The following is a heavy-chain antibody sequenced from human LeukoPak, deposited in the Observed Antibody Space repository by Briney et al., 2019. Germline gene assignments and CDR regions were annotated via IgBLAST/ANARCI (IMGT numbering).Heavy chain of an antibody. CDR3: ARGIFI. J-gene: IGHJ3*02. CDR1: GGFFSGYY. Sequence: PSETLSLTCAVYGGFFSGYYWSWIRQPPGKGLEWIGEINHSGSTNYNPSLKSRVTISVDTSKNQFSLKLSSVTAADTAVYYCARGIFIWGQGTMVTVSS. CDR2: INHSGST. V-gene: IGHV4-34*01.